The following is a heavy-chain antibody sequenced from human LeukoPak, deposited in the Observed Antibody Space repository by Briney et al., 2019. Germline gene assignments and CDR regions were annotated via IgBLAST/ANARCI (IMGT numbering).Heavy chain of an antibody. CDR1: GGSISSYY. Sequence: SETLSLTCTVSGGSISSYYWSWIRQPAGKGLEWIGRIYTSGRTNYNPSLKSRVTMSVDTSKNQFSLKLSSVTAADTAVYYCASLPRRYCSSTSCYGVSYWGQGTLVTVSS. CDR3: ASLPRRYCSSTSCYGVSY. V-gene: IGHV4-4*07. J-gene: IGHJ4*02. D-gene: IGHD2-2*01. CDR2: IYTSGRT.